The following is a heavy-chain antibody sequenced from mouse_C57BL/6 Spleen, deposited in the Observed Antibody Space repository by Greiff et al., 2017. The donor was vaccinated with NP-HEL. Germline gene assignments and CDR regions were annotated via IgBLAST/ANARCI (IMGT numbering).Heavy chain of an antibody. J-gene: IGHJ4*01. D-gene: IGHD2-1*01. V-gene: IGHV1-62-2*01. Sequence: VQRVESGAELVKPGASVKLSCKASGYTFTEYTIHWVKQRSGQGLAWIGWFYPGSGSIKYNEKFKSKATLTVDKSSSTAYMQLSSLTSEDSAVYYCARWDYRKAMDYWGQGTSVTVSS. CDR1: GYTFTEYT. CDR3: ARWDYRKAMDY. CDR2: FYPGSGSI.